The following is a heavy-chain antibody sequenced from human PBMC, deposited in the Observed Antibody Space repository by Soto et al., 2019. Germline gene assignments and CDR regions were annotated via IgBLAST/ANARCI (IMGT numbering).Heavy chain of an antibody. D-gene: IGHD2-15*01. CDR3: ARGQRRLRYCSGGSCYSISPLRWFDP. Sequence: SETLSLTCAVYGGSFSGYYWSWIRQPPGKGLEWIGEINHSGSTNCNPSLKSRVTISVDTSKNQFSLKLSSVTAADTAVYYCARGQRRLRYCSGGSCYSISPLRWFDPWGQGTLVTVSS. V-gene: IGHV4-34*01. CDR1: GGSFSGYY. J-gene: IGHJ5*02. CDR2: INHSGST.